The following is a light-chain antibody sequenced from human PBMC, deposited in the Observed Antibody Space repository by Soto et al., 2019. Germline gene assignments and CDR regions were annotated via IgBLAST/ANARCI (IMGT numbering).Light chain of an antibody. CDR3: LHNYNSPRT. CDR2: AAS. Sequence: AIHMTQSPSSLSASVGDRVTITCRASQGIRSELAWYQQKPGKAPNLLIYAASTLQSGVPSRFSGSGSGTDSTPTLSTLQPEVFATYYCLHNYNSPRTFAQGTKVEVK. J-gene: IGKJ1*01. CDR1: QGIRSE. V-gene: IGKV1-6*01.